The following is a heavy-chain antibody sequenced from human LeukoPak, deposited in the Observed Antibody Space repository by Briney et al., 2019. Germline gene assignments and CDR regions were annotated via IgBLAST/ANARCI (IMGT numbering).Heavy chain of an antibody. CDR3: ARATRYNWNDDRYYFDY. J-gene: IGHJ4*02. CDR1: GGSISYYY. D-gene: IGHD1-1*01. Sequence: RPSETLSLTCTVSGGSISYYYWNWIRQPPGKGLEWIGQVYHTGSTKHNPSLKSRLTISVDTSKNQFSLRLSSVTAADTALYYRARATRYNWNDDRYYFDYWGQGTLVTVSS. V-gene: IGHV4-59*01. CDR2: VYHTGST.